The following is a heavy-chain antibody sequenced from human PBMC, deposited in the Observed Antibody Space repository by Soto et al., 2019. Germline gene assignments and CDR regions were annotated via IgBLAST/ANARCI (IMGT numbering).Heavy chain of an antibody. CDR3: ARDHSSGWYLGFDY. J-gene: IGHJ4*02. Sequence: QVQLQESGPGLVKPSQTLSLTCTVSGGSITSGDYYWSWIRQPPGKGLEWIGYIYYSGSTYYNPYRKSRLTLSVDTSKNQFSLKLRSVNAADTAVYYCARDHSSGWYLGFDYWGQGTLGNVSS. D-gene: IGHD6-19*01. V-gene: IGHV4-30-4*01. CDR1: GGSITSGDYY. CDR2: IYYSGST.